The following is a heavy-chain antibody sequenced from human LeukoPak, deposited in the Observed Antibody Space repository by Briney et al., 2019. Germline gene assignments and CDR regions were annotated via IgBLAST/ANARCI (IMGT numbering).Heavy chain of an antibody. CDR1: GYTFTGYY. Sequence: EASVKVSCKASGYTFTGYYMHWVRQAPGQGLEWMVRINPNSGGTNYAQKFQGRVTMTRDTAISTAYMELSRLRSDDTAVYYCAASGSPAIFRDYWGQGTLVTVSS. J-gene: IGHJ4*02. CDR3: AASGSPAIFRDY. D-gene: IGHD1-26*01. CDR2: INPNSGGT. V-gene: IGHV1-2*06.